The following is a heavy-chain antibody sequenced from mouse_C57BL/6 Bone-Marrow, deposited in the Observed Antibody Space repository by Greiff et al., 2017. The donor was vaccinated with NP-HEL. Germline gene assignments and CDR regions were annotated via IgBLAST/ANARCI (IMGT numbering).Heavy chain of an antibody. V-gene: IGHV3-6*01. CDR1: GYSITSGYY. Sequence: DVKLQESGPGLVKPSQSLSLTCSVTGYSITSGYYWNWIRQFPGNKLEWMGYISYDGSNNYNPSLKNRISITRDTSKNQFFLKLNSVTTEDTATYYCARDYGSSYGYWGQGTTLTVSS. CDR2: ISYDGSN. D-gene: IGHD1-1*01. J-gene: IGHJ2*01. CDR3: ARDYGSSYGY.